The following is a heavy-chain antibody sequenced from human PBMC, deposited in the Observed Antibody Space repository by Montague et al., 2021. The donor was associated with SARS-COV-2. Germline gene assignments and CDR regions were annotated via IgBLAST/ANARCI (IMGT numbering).Heavy chain of an antibody. V-gene: IGHV4-39*07. Sequence: SETLSLTCTVSGGSISSSNYYWGWIRQPPGKGLEWIGNMYYSGSTYYNPSLKGRVTISIDTSKNQFSLKLSSVTAADTAVYYCARDDIVLLGVTKSMDVWGQGTTVTASS. CDR3: ARDDIVLLGVTKSMDV. D-gene: IGHD3-10*01. J-gene: IGHJ6*02. CDR2: MYYSGST. CDR1: GGSISSSNYY.